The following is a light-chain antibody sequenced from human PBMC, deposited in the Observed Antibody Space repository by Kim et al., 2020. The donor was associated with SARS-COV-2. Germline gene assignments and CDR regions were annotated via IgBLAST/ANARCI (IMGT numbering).Light chain of an antibody. J-gene: IGLJ2*01. V-gene: IGLV3-19*01. CDR1: SLRSYD. CDR3: NSRDSNDNVV. Sequence: VALGQTGRITCQGDSLRSYDATCYQQKAEQAPILVNYGKNNRPSVIPDLFSGSSSGNTASLTITGTQAGDEADYYCNSRDSNDNVVFGGGTQLTVL. CDR2: GKN.